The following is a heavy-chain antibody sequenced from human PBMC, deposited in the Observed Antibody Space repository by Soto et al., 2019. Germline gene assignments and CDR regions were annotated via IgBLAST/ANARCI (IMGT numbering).Heavy chain of an antibody. D-gene: IGHD5-18*01. V-gene: IGHV4-61*01. CDR1: GGSVSDGIYY. Sequence: SETLSLTCTVSGGSVSDGIYYWSWIRHPPGKGLEWIGYIHYTGNTNYNPSLNPSLKSRLTISVETSKNQFFLKLTSVTAADTAVYFCAREGWLHTNRGFDYWGQGIPVTVSS. CDR3: AREGWLHTNRGFDY. J-gene: IGHJ4*02. CDR2: IHYTGNT.